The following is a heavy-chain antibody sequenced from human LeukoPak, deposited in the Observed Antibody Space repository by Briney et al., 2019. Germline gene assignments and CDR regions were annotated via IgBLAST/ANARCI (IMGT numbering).Heavy chain of an antibody. CDR1: GGSFSGYY. J-gene: IGHJ4*02. CDR3: ARRDIAAYFDY. Sequence: PSETLSLTCAVYGGSFSGYYWSWIRQPPGKGLEWIGEINHSGSTNYNPSLKSRVTISVDTSKNQFSLKLSSVTAADTAVYYCARRDIAAYFDYWGQGTLVTVSS. D-gene: IGHD6-6*01. CDR2: INHSGST. V-gene: IGHV4-34*01.